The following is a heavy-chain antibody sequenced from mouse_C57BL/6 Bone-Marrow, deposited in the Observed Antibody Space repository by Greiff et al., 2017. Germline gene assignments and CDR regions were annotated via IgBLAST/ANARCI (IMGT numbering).Heavy chain of an antibody. J-gene: IGHJ3*01. CDR3: DRGIDAVVAPRVWFAY. Sequence: VQLQQSVAELVRPGASVKLSCTASGFNIKNTYMHWVKQRPEQGLEWIGRIDPANGNTKYAPQFQGKATIPADTSSNTAYLQLSSLPSEDTAIYDCDRGIDAVVAPRVWFAYWGQGTLVTVSA. CDR2: IDPANGNT. V-gene: IGHV14-3*01. D-gene: IGHD1-1*01. CDR1: GFNIKNTY.